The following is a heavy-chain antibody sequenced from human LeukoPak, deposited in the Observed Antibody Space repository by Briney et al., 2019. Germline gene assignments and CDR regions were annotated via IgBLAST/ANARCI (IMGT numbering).Heavy chain of an antibody. CDR1: GFTFSSYG. D-gene: IGHD5-18*01. CDR3: ARVKGYSYGLE. CDR2: IKQDGSEK. V-gene: IGHV3-7*01. Sequence: PGGSLRLSCAASGFTFSSYGMHWVRQAPGKGLEWVANIKQDGSEKYYVDSVKGRFTISRDNAKNSLYLQMNSLRAEDTAVYYCARVKGYSYGLEWGQGTLVTVSS. J-gene: IGHJ4*02.